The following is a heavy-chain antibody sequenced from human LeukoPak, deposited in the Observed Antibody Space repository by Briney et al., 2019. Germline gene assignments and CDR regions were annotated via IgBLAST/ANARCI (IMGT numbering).Heavy chain of an antibody. Sequence: GGSLRLSCAASGFTFSSYAMSWVRQAPGKGLEWVSAISGSGGSTYYADSVKGRFTISRDNSKNTLYLQMNSLRAEDTAVYYCAKDKWSELSPELLDYWGQGTLVTVSS. CDR2: ISGSGGST. CDR3: AKDKWSELSPELLDY. J-gene: IGHJ4*02. D-gene: IGHD3-3*01. V-gene: IGHV3-23*01. CDR1: GFTFSSYA.